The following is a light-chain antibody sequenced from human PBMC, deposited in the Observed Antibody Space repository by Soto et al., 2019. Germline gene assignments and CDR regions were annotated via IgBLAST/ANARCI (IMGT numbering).Light chain of an antibody. J-gene: IGKJ3*01. CDR3: QQRAKWPPFT. CDR2: DAS. V-gene: IGKV3-11*01. CDR1: QSVSNY. Sequence: EIVLTQSPATLSLSPGERATLSCRASQSVSNYLAWYQQKPGQAPRLLIYDASNSASGIPARFSGSGSGTDFTLTISSLEPEDFAVYFCQQRAKWPPFTFGPGTKVGIK.